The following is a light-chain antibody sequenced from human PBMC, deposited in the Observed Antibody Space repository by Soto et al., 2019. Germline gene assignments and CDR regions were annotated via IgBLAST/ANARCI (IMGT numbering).Light chain of an antibody. V-gene: IGKV3-20*01. CDR3: QQYGSSPWT. CDR2: GAS. CDR1: QSVSSSY. Sequence: EIVLTQSPGTLSLSPGERATLSCRASQSVSSSYLAWYQKKPGQAPRLLIYGASSRATGIPRRFSGSGSGTDFTLTISRLEAEDVAVYYCQQYGSSPWTFGQGTKVEIK. J-gene: IGKJ1*01.